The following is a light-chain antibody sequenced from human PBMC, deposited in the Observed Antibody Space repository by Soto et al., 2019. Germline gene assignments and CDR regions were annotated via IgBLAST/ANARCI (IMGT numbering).Light chain of an antibody. CDR3: KQYVSPPLFT. CDR1: QSVSSRY. CDR2: GAS. V-gene: IGKV3-20*01. Sequence: DIVFTQSPGTLSFSPGERGTLSCRASQSVSSRYIAWYQQRPGQAPRLLIYGASNRATGIPDRFSGSGSGTDYTLTISRLEPEDLAVYYCKQYVSPPLFTFGQGTQLQIK. J-gene: IGKJ2*01.